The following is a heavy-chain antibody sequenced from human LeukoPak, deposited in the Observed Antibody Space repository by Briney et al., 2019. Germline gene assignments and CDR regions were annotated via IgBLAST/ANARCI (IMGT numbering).Heavy chain of an antibody. CDR1: GGSISSYY. CDR3: ARDNTGTRYYYYMDV. CDR2: IYTSGST. D-gene: IGHD1-7*01. J-gene: IGHJ6*03. V-gene: IGHV4-4*07. Sequence: SETLSPTCTVSGGSISSYYWSWIRQPAGKGLEWIGRIYTSGSTNYNPSLKSRVTISVDKSKNQFSLKLSSVTAADTAVYYCARDNTGTRYYYYMDVWGKGTTVTVSS.